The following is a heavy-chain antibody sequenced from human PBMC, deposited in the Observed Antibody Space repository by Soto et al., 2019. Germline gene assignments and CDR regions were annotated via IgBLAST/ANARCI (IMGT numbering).Heavy chain of an antibody. CDR3: ARAPEPYYDFWSGPIGFDP. Sequence: GGSLRLSCAASGFTFSSYSMNWVRQAPGKGLEWVSSISSSSSYIYYADSVKGRFTISRDNAKNSLYLQMNSLGAEDTAVYYCARAPEPYYDFWSGPIGFDPWGQGTLVTV. J-gene: IGHJ5*02. CDR1: GFTFSSYS. D-gene: IGHD3-3*01. V-gene: IGHV3-21*01. CDR2: ISSSSSYI.